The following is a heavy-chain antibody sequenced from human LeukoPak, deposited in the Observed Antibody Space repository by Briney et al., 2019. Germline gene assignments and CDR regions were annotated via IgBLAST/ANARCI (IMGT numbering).Heavy chain of an antibody. CDR2: IYSGGST. J-gene: IGHJ4*02. V-gene: IGHV3-66*01. CDR3: ARDGYFDAR. D-gene: IGHD3-9*01. CDR1: GFTVSSYD. Sequence: GGSLRLSCAASGFTVSSYDMSWVRQAPGKGLEWVSVIYSGGSTYYADSVKGRITISRDNSKTTLYLQMNSMRAEDTAVYYCARDGYFDARRGQGTLVTVSS.